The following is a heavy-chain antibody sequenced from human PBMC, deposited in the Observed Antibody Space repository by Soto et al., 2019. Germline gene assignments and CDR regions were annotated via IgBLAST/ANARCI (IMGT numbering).Heavy chain of an antibody. Sequence: QVQLVQSGAEVKKPGSSVKVSCKASAGTCSSYAISWVRQAPGQGLEWMGGIIPIFGTANYAQTFQGRVTITADKSTSTAYMELSSLRSEDTAVYYCGRGGQYSSSRKYFQHGGQGTLGTVSS. CDR1: AGTCSSYA. CDR3: GRGGQYSSSRKYFQH. J-gene: IGHJ1*01. CDR2: IIPIFGTA. V-gene: IGHV1-69*06. D-gene: IGHD6-13*01.